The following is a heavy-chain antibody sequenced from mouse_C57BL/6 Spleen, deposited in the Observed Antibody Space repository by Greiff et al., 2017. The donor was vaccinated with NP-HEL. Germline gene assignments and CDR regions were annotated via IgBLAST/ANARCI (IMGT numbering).Heavy chain of an antibody. CDR3: ARMATNYFDY. CDR2: IDPSDSYT. Sequence: QVQLQQPGAELVKPGASVKLSCKASGYTFTSYWMQWVKQRPGQGLEWIGEIDPSDSYTNYNQKFKGKATLTVDTSSSTASMQLSSLTSEDSAVYYCARMATNYFDYWGQGTTLTVSS. CDR1: GYTFTSYW. D-gene: IGHD2-2*01. V-gene: IGHV1-50*01. J-gene: IGHJ2*01.